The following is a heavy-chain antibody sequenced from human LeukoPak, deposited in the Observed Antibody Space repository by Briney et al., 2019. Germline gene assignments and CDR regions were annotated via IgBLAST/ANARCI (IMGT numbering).Heavy chain of an antibody. V-gene: IGHV5-51*01. J-gene: IGHJ4*02. CDR2: IYPGDSET. CDR1: GYSFTNYW. CDR3: ARGSGSYHTAYMN. Sequence: GESLKISCKGSGYSFTNYWIGWVRRMPGKGLEWMGIIYPGDSETRYSPSFQGQVTISADKSISTAYLQWSSLEASDTAMYYCARGSGSYHTAYMNWGQGTLVTVSS. D-gene: IGHD1-26*01.